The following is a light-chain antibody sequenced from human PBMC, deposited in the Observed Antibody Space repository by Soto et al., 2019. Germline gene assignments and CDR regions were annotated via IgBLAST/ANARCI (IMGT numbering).Light chain of an antibody. Sequence: DIQITQSPSTLSASVGDRATLSCRASQSVSGWLAWYPQKSGKAAKILIYKASSSASGAPSLFSSSESGTEFTLTISSLHHDDFATYYCQQYKTYWTFGQGTQVDI. J-gene: IGKJ1*01. CDR2: KAS. V-gene: IGKV1-5*03. CDR3: QQYKTYWT. CDR1: QSVSGW.